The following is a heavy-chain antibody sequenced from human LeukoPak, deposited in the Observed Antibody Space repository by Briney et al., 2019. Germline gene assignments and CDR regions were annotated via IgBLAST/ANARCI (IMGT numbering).Heavy chain of an antibody. CDR2: ISSSSSYI. J-gene: IGHJ4*02. V-gene: IGHV3-21*01. CDR1: GFTFSSYS. D-gene: IGHD6-13*01. CDR3: ARIPSSWYDTFGY. Sequence: GGSLRLSCAASGFTFSSYSMNWVRQAPGKGLEWVSSISSSSSYIYYADSVKGRFTISRVNAKNSLYLQMNSLRAEDTAVYYCARIPSSWYDTFGYWGQGTLVTVSS.